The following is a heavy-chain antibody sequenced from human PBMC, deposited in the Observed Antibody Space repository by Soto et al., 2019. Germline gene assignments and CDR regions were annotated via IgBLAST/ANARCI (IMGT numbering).Heavy chain of an antibody. D-gene: IGHD3-3*01. J-gene: IGHJ4*02. CDR3: VRDPDLRSSTVFGVASQFDY. V-gene: IGHV3-30-3*01. CDR1: GFTFSNYV. CDR2: ISSDGINQ. Sequence: QVQLVESGGGVVQPGRSLRLSCAASGFTFSNYVMHWVRQAPGKGLEWVALISSDGINQYYTNSVKGRFTISRDNSKSTLYMQMDSLIIEDTAVYYCVRDPDLRSSTVFGVASQFDYWGQGTLVTVSS.